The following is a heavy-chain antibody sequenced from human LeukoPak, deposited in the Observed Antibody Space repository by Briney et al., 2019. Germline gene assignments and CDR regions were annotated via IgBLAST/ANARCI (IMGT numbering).Heavy chain of an antibody. CDR2: ISAYNGNT. V-gene: IGHV1-18*04. CDR1: GYTYTSYG. CDR3: ARHRNMVRGVNNWFDP. J-gene: IGHJ5*02. D-gene: IGHD3-10*01. Sequence: GASVKVSCKASGYTYTSYGISWVRQAPGQGLEWMGWISAYNGNTNYAQKLQGRVTMTTDTSTSTAYMELRSLRSDDTAVYYCARHRNMVRGVNNWFDPWGQGTLVTVSS.